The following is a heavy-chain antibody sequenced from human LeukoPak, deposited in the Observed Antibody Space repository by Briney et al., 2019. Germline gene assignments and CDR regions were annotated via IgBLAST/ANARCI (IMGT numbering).Heavy chain of an antibody. Sequence: SETLSLTCTVSGGSISSYYWSWIRQPPGKGLEWIGYIYYSGSTNYNPSLKSRVTISVDTSKNQFSLKLSSVTAADTAVYYCARGGDSSVKSAFDIWGQGTMVTVSS. CDR1: GGSISSYY. CDR2: IYYSGST. CDR3: ARGGDSSVKSAFDI. J-gene: IGHJ3*02. D-gene: IGHD3-22*01. V-gene: IGHV4-59*01.